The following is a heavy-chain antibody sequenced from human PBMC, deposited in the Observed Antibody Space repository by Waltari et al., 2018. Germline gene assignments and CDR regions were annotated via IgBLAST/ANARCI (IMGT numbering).Heavy chain of an antibody. J-gene: IGHJ4*02. CDR3: ARLSRAYYYDSSGYPRGYYFDY. Sequence: QLQLQESGPGLVKPSETLSLTCTVSGGSISSSSYYWGWIRQPPGKGLEWIGSIYYIGSTYYIPSLKCRVTISVDTSKNQFSRKLSSVTAADTAVYYCARLSRAYYYDSSGYPRGYYFDYWGQGTLVTVSS. V-gene: IGHV4-39*07. CDR2: IYYIGST. D-gene: IGHD3-22*01. CDR1: GGSISSSSYY.